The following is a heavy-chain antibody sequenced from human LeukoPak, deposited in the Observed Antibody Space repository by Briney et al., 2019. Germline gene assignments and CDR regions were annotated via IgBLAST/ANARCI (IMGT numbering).Heavy chain of an antibody. CDR2: IYYSGGT. CDR3: ARESVSISTVVNPGDYYYYMDV. Sequence: SETLSLTCTVSSGSISSYYWSWIRQPPGKGLEWIGYIYYSGGTNYNPSLKSRVTISVDTSKNQFSLKLSSVTAADTAVYYCARESVSISTVVNPGDYYYYMDVWGKGTTVTVSS. V-gene: IGHV4-59*01. D-gene: IGHD4-23*01. J-gene: IGHJ6*03. CDR1: SGSISSYY.